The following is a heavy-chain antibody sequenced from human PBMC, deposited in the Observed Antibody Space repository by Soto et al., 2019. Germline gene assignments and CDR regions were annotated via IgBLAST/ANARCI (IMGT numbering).Heavy chain of an antibody. J-gene: IGHJ6*02. Sequence: TLSLTCTVSGGSISSYYWRWIRQPPGKGLEWIGYIYYSGSTNYNPSLKSRVTISVDTSKNQFSLKLSSVTAADTAVYYCARTPQAESSGWDYDYYGMDVWGQGTTVTVSS. V-gene: IGHV4-59*01. CDR3: ARTPQAESSGWDYDYYGMDV. CDR1: GGSISSYY. CDR2: IYYSGST. D-gene: IGHD6-19*01.